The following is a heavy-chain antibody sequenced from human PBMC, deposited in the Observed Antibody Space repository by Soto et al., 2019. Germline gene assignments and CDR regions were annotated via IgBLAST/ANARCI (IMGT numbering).Heavy chain of an antibody. J-gene: IGHJ4*02. Sequence: GGSLRLSCAASGFTFSDYWMHWVRQAPGKGLVWVSRIKTDGSNTTYADSVKGRFTISRDNAKNTLYLQMNSLRAEDTAVYYCAKGANSGNSGPDYWGQGT. CDR2: IKTDGSNT. V-gene: IGHV3-74*01. CDR3: AKGANSGNSGPDY. CDR1: GFTFSDYW. D-gene: IGHD3-10*01.